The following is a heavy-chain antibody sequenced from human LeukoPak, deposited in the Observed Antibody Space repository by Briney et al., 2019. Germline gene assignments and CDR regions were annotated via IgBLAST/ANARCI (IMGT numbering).Heavy chain of an antibody. CDR3: ARRGYCSSTSCHYLWGDRPMSD. CDR2: ISAYNGKT. CDR1: GYTFTSYG. J-gene: IGHJ4*02. D-gene: IGHD2-2*01. Sequence: ASVKVSCKASGYTFTSYGISWVRQAPGQGLEWMGWISAYNGKTNYAQKLQGRVTMTTDTSTSTAYMELRSLRSHDTAVYYCARRGYCSSTSCHYLWGDRPMSDWGQGALVTVSS. V-gene: IGHV1-18*01.